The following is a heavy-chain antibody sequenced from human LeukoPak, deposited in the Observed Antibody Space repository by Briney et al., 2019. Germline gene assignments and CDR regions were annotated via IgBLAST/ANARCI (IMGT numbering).Heavy chain of an antibody. CDR1: GGSVSSGSYY. D-gene: IGHD6-19*01. CDR3: ARDSGWYGA. Sequence: SETLSLTCTVSGGSVSSGSYYWSWIRQPPGKGLEWIGYIYYSGSTNYNPSLKSRVTISVDTSKNQFSLKLSSVTAAGTAVYYCARDSGWYGAWGQGTLVTVSS. J-gene: IGHJ5*02. CDR2: IYYSGST. V-gene: IGHV4-61*01.